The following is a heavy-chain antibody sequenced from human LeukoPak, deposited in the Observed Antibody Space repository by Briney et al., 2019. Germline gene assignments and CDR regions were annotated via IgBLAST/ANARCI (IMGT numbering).Heavy chain of an antibody. J-gene: IGHJ4*02. CDR2: IIPIFGTA. D-gene: IGHD3-22*01. CDR1: GCTFSSYA. Sequence: SVKVSCKASGCTFSSYAISWVRQAPGQGLEWMGGIIPIFGTANYAQKFQGRVTITADESTSTAYMELSSLRSEDTAVYYCARSRDGSGYYTNLDYWGQGTLVTVSS. CDR3: ARSRDGSGYYTNLDY. V-gene: IGHV1-69*13.